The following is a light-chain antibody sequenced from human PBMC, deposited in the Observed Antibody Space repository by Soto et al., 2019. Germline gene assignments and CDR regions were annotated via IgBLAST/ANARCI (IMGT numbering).Light chain of an antibody. CDR3: QHRAGWPPALT. CDR2: NAS. V-gene: IGKV3-11*01. J-gene: IGKJ4*01. CDR1: QSVSNS. Sequence: EIFMTQSPSTLSVSPVEIATLSCRASQSVSNSLAWYQHKPGQAPRLLIYNASNRATGIPARFSGSGSGTDFTLTISSLEPEDFAVYFCQHRAGWPPALTFGGGTKVDIK.